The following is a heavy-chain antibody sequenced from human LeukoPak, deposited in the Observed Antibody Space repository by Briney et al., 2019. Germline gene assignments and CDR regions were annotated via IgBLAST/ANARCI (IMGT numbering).Heavy chain of an antibody. J-gene: IGHJ5*02. D-gene: IGHD4-23*01. CDR2: IIPIFGTA. CDR1: GGTFSSYA. CDR3: ARDNSVEDTAWWFDP. V-gene: IGHV1-69*05. Sequence: ASVKASCKASGGTFSSYAISWVRQAPGQGLEWMGGIIPIFGTANYAQKFQGRVTMTRDMSTSTDYMELSSLRSEDTAVYYCARDNSVEDTAWWFDPWGQGTLVTVSS.